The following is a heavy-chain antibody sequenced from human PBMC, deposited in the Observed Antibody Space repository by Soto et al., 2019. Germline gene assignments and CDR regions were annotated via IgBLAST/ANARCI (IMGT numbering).Heavy chain of an antibody. D-gene: IGHD3-22*01. CDR1: GFTFNTYD. Sequence: GGSLRLSCAASGFTFNTYDMSWVRQAPGKGLEWVSVIGSGGASTYYADSVKGRFTISRDNSKNTLLLQMDSLRAEDTAVYYCAKARATYDTSGFYFRPLDSRGQGTLVTVSS. J-gene: IGHJ4*02. V-gene: IGHV3-23*01. CDR3: AKARATYDTSGFYFRPLDS. CDR2: IGSGGAST.